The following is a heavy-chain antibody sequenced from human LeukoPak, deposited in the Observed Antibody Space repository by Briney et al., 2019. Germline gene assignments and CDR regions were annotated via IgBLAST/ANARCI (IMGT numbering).Heavy chain of an antibody. V-gene: IGHV4-4*02. Sequence: SETLYLTCAVSGGSISSNNWWGWVRQPPGKGLEWIGEIDHSGSPNYNPSLKSRVTISVDKSRNHFSLNLSSVTAADTAVYYCARVNINNWHSCDYWGQGTLVTVSS. CDR2: IDHSGSP. CDR1: GGSISSNNW. D-gene: IGHD1-1*01. J-gene: IGHJ4*02. CDR3: ARVNINNWHSCDY.